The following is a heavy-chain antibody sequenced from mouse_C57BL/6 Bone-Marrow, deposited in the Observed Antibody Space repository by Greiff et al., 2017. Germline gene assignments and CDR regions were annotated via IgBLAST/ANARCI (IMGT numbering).Heavy chain of an antibody. V-gene: IGHV1-18*01. J-gene: IGHJ3*01. CDR1: GFTFTDYN. CDR3: ARSDYDISWFAY. CDR2: INPNNGGT. D-gene: IGHD2-4*01. Sequence: EVQLQQSGPELVKPGASVKIPCKASGFTFTDYNMDWVKQSHGKSLEWIGDINPNNGGTIYNQKFKGKATLTVDKSSSSSFMELCSLTSEDTAVYYCARSDYDISWFAYWDRGNLVTVSA.